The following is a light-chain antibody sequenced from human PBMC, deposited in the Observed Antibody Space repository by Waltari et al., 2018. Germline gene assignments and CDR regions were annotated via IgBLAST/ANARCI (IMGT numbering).Light chain of an antibody. V-gene: IGLV2-14*03. CDR2: DVS. CDR1: GSDDGRYNY. Sequence: QSALAQPASVSGSPGQSITISCTGTGSDDGRYNYVSWYQQLPGKAPKVFIFDVSDRPSGVSTRFSGSKSGNTASLTISGLQAEDEADYYCGSYSGTTTYVFGTGTYVTVL. CDR3: GSYSGTTTYV. J-gene: IGLJ1*01.